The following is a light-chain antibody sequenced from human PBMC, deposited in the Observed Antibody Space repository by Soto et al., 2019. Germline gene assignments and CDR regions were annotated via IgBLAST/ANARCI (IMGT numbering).Light chain of an antibody. J-gene: IGKJ4*01. Sequence: DIPMTQSPSSVSGSVGDRVTITCRASQDITWCLAWYQQKPGKAPKLLIYGASSLQSGVPSRFSGSGSETDFTLTISSLQPKDSATDYCQQTNTFPLTFGGGTKVKIK. CDR3: QQTNTFPLT. V-gene: IGKV1-12*01. CDR1: QDITWC. CDR2: GAS.